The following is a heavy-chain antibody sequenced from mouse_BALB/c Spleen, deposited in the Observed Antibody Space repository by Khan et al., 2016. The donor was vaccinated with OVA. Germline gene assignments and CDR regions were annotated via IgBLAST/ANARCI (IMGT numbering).Heavy chain of an antibody. CDR3: ARQPYYHYNIMDY. CDR1: GFSLTNYG. CDR2: IWSDGST. Sequence: VQLQESGPGLVAPSQSLSITCTISGFSLTNYGVHWVRQPPGKGLEWRVVIWSDGSTTYNSPLKSRLTISKDNSKSQVFLKMNSLQTDDTAMYFCARQPYYHYNIMDYWGQGTSVTVSS. J-gene: IGHJ4*01. D-gene: IGHD2-10*01. V-gene: IGHV2-6-1*01.